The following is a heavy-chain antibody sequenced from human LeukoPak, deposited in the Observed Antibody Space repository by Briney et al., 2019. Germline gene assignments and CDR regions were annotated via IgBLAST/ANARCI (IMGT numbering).Heavy chain of an antibody. D-gene: IGHD3-22*01. CDR2: ISGSGGST. CDR1: GFTFSSYA. Sequence: GGSLRLSCAASGFTFSSYAMSWVRQAPGKGLEWVSAISGSGGSTYYADSVKGRFTISRDNSKNTLYLQMNSLRAEDTAVYYRAKGMYYYDSSGFGFDPWGQGTLVTVSS. CDR3: AKGMYYYDSSGFGFDP. J-gene: IGHJ5*02. V-gene: IGHV3-23*01.